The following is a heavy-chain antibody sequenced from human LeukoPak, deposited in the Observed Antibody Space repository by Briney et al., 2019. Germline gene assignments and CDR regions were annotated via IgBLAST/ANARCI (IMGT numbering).Heavy chain of an antibody. CDR3: ARGVEGGFGESDPLDY. J-gene: IGHJ4*02. CDR2: FDPEDGET. D-gene: IGHD3-10*01. Sequence: ASVKVSCKVSGYTLTELSMHWVRQAPGKGLEWMGGFDPEDGETIYAQNLQDRVTVTTDTSTTTAYMELRSLRSDDTAVYYCARGVEGGFGESDPLDYWGQGTLVTVSS. V-gene: IGHV1-24*01. CDR1: GYTLTELS.